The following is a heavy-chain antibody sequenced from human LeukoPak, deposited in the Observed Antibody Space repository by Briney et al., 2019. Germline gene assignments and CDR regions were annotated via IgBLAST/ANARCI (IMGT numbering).Heavy chain of an antibody. CDR2: IKQEGSEK. J-gene: IGHJ4*02. V-gene: IGHV3-7*03. CDR1: GFTFSNYW. D-gene: IGHD6-19*01. CDR3: AKTGIAVAGSFDY. Sequence: PGGSLRLSCAASGFTFSNYWMSWVRQAPGKGLEWVANIKQEGSEKYYVDSVKGRFTISRDNSKNTLYLQMNSLRAEDTAVYYCAKTGIAVAGSFDYWGQGTLVTVSS.